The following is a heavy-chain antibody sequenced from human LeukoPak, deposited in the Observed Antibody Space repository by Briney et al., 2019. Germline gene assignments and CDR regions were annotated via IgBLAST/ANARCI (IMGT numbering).Heavy chain of an antibody. CDR2: IKQDGSEK. CDR1: GFTFSSYW. CDR3: AREPEVQLDSYYYYYYYMDV. V-gene: IGHV3-7*01. Sequence: AGSLRLSCAASGFTFSSYWMSWVRQAPGKGLEWVANIKQDGSEKYYVDSVKGRFTISRDNAKNSLYLQMNSLRAEDTAVYYCAREPEVQLDSYYYYYYYMDVWGKGTTVTVSS. D-gene: IGHD1-1*01. J-gene: IGHJ6*03.